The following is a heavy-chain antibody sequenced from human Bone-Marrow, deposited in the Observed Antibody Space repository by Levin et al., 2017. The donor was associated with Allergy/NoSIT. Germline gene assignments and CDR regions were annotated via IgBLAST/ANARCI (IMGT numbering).Heavy chain of an antibody. CDR1: GFTFSSFG. D-gene: IGHD4-23*01. J-gene: IGHJ6*02. CDR2: ISYDGSNQ. Sequence: LSLTCAASGFTFSSFGMHWVRQVPGKGLEWMAVISYDGSNQNYADSVRGRFTISRDNSKNTLFLQMNSLRADDTAIYYCAKESQSVVRIYAMDVWGQGTTVTVSS. V-gene: IGHV3-30*18. CDR3: AKESQSVVRIYAMDV.